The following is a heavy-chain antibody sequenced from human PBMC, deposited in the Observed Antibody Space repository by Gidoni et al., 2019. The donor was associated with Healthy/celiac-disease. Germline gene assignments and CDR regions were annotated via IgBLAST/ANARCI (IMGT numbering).Heavy chain of an antibody. Sequence: EVQLLESGGGLVQPGGSLRLCCAAPGFTFSSDAMSWVRQAPGKGLEWVSAISGSGGRKYDADSVKGRFTISRDNSKNTLYLQMNSLRAEDTDVYYCAKDDFWSGYSFDYWGQGTLVTVSS. D-gene: IGHD3-3*01. J-gene: IGHJ4*02. CDR2: ISGSGGRK. CDR3: AKDDFWSGYSFDY. CDR1: GFTFSSDA. V-gene: IGHV3-23*01.